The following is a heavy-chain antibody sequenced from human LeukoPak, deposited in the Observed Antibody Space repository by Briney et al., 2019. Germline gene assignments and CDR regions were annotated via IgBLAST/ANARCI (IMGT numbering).Heavy chain of an antibody. D-gene: IGHD2-8*01. J-gene: IGHJ4*02. CDR1: GGSISSYY. CDR3: ARAPNPDFFDD. Sequence: SETLSLTCTVSGGSISSYYWSWIRQPPGKGLEWIGYIYYSGSTNYNPSLKSRVTISVDTSRNQFSLKLSSVTAADTAVYYCARAPNPDFFDDWGQGTLVTVSS. V-gene: IGHV4-59*01. CDR2: IYYSGST.